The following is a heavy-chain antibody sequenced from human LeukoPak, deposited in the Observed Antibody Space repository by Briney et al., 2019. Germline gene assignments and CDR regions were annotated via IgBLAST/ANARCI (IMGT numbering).Heavy chain of an antibody. J-gene: IGHJ4*02. Sequence: SVKVSCKASRVTFTNYVFSWVRQAPGQGLEWIGGIIPMFGTTNFAQKFQGRVTITADKSTSTAYMELSSLRSDDTAMYYCARSYSSAPIVWGQGTLVTVSS. CDR2: IIPMFGTT. V-gene: IGHV1-69*06. D-gene: IGHD3-22*01. CDR3: ARSYSSAPIV. CDR1: RVTFTNYV.